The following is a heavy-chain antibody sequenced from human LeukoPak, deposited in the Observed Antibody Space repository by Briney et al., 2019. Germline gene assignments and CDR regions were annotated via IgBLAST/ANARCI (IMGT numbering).Heavy chain of an antibody. CDR2: ISSSSSYI. CDR1: GFTFSSYS. J-gene: IGHJ3*02. D-gene: IGHD3-22*01. V-gene: IGHV3-21*01. CDR3: AKVYGTMIVVVIESAVAFDI. Sequence: GGSLRLSCAASGFTFSSYSMNWVRQAPGKGLEWVSSISSSSSYIYYADSVKGRFTISRDNAKNSLYLQMNSLRAEDTAVYYCAKVYGTMIVVVIESAVAFDIWGQGTMVTVSS.